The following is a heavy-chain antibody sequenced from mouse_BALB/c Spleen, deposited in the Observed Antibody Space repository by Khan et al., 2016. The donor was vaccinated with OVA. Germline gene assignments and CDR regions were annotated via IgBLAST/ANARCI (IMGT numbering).Heavy chain of an antibody. J-gene: IGHJ4*01. D-gene: IGHD1-1*02. V-gene: IGHV5-9-3*01. CDR1: GFTFSSFA. CDR3: GRSVVDYYGMDY. CDR2: ISRGGHYT. Sequence: EVELVESGGGVVKPGGSLKLSCSASGFTFSSFAMSWVRQTPEQRLEWVTTISRGGHYTFYPDSVKGRFTISRDNARNPLYLQMSSLRSEDTAMYYCGRSVVDYYGMDYWGQGTSVTVSS.